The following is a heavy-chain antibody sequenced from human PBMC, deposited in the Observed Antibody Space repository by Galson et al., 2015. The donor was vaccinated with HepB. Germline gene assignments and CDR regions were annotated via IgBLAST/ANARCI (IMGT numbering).Heavy chain of an antibody. CDR1: GFTFSSYG. D-gene: IGHD1-26*01. Sequence: SLRLSCAASGFTFSSYGMHWVRQAPGKGLEWVAVIWYDGSNKYYADSVKGRFTISRDNSKNTLYLQMNSLRAEDTAVYYCARDRWVGATTGDAFDIWGQGTMVTVSS. CDR3: ARDRWVGATTGDAFDI. V-gene: IGHV3-33*01. J-gene: IGHJ3*02. CDR2: IWYDGSNK.